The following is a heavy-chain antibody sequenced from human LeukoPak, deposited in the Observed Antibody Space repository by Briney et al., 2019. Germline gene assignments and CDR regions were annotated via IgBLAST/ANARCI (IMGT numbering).Heavy chain of an antibody. CDR3: ARGTGYCSGGSCYYQKNWFDP. Sequence: GASVKVSCKASGYTSTSYDINWVRQATGQGLEWMGWMNPNSGNTGYAQKFQGRVTMTRNTSISTAYMELSSLRSEDTAVYYCARGTGYCSGGSCYYQKNWFDPWGQGTLVTVSS. D-gene: IGHD2-15*01. CDR2: MNPNSGNT. CDR1: GYTSTSYD. V-gene: IGHV1-8*01. J-gene: IGHJ5*02.